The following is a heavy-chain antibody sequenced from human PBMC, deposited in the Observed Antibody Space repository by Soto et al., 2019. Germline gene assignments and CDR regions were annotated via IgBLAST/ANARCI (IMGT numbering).Heavy chain of an antibody. CDR3: ARSPPLDYGGNAPFDY. Sequence: QVQLVQSGAEVKKPGSSVKVSCKASGGTFSSYAISWVRQAPGQGLEWMGGIIPIFGTANYAQKFQGRVTIPADESTSTAYMELSSLRSEDTAVYYCARSPPLDYGGNAPFDYWGQGTLVTVSS. D-gene: IGHD4-17*01. CDR1: GGTFSSYA. CDR2: IIPIFGTA. J-gene: IGHJ4*02. V-gene: IGHV1-69*01.